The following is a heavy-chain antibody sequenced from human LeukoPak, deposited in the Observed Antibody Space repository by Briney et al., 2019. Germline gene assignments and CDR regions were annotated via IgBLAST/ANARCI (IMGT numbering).Heavy chain of an antibody. CDR2: IIPIFGTA. V-gene: IGHV1-69*05. D-gene: IGHD1-26*01. J-gene: IGHJ4*02. Sequence: SVKVSCKASGGTFSSYAISWVRQAPGQGLEWMGGIIPIFGTANYAQKFQERVTITRDMSTSTAYMELSSLRSEDTAVYYCAAGNYYKNLFDYWGQGTLVTVSS. CDR1: GGTFSSYA. CDR3: AAGNYYKNLFDY.